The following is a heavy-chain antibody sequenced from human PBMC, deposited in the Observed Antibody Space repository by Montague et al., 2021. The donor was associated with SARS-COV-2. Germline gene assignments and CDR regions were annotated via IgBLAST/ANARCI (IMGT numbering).Heavy chain of an antibody. CDR2: IYHSGST. CDR3: AVNSNYYYYYGMDV. CDR1: GYSISSGYY. D-gene: IGHD4-11*01. J-gene: IGHJ6*02. V-gene: IGHV4-38-2*02. Sequence: SETLSFTCTVSGYSISSGYYWGWIRQPPGKGLEWIGSIYHSGSTYYNPSLKSRVTISVDTSKNQFSLKLSSVTAADTAVYYRAVNSNYYYYYGMDVWGQGTTVTVSS.